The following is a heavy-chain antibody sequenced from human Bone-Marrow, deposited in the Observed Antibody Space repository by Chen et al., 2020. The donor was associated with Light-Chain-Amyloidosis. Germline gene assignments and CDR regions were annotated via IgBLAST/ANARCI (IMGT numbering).Heavy chain of an antibody. CDR2: INTDIGNA. Sequence: QVHLVQSGSELKKPGASVKLSCKTSGYTFTAYSVNWVRQAPGQGLQWVGMINTDIGNATYAQGFTGRFVISLDTSVTTAYLQITGLKAEDTAVYYCARGVGVTGDSNFDSWGQGTRVTVSS. V-gene: IGHV7-4-1*02. D-gene: IGHD2-21*02. J-gene: IGHJ4*02. CDR3: ARGVGVTGDSNFDS. CDR1: GYTFTAYS.